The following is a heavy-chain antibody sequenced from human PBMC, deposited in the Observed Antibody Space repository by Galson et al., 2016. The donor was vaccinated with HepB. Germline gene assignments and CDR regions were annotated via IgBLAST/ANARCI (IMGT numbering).Heavy chain of an antibody. Sequence: SLRLSCAVSGFIFGKAWMNWIRQAPGKGLEWVGRIKSKTDGGTIEYAAPVKGRFTISRDDSKNTLYLQMNSLKTEDTAVYYCTTGPTDTMVRGVVDYWGQGTLVTVSS. D-gene: IGHD3-10*01. CDR1: GFIFGKAW. V-gene: IGHV3-15*07. J-gene: IGHJ4*02. CDR3: TTGPTDTMVRGVVDY. CDR2: IKSKTDGGTI.